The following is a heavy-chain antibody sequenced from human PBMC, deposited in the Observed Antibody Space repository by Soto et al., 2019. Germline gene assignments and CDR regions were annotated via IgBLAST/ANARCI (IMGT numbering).Heavy chain of an antibody. CDR1: GFTFSTYA. Sequence: GGSLRLSCAASGFTFSTYAMEWVGQAPGKGLDWVALISYDGNNKYYADSVRGRFTISRDNSKNTLYLQMNTLRPEDTALYFCARPVEPFYYYGMDVWGQGTTVTVSS. J-gene: IGHJ6*02. CDR3: ARPVEPFYYYGMDV. CDR2: ISYDGNNK. V-gene: IGHV3-30-3*01.